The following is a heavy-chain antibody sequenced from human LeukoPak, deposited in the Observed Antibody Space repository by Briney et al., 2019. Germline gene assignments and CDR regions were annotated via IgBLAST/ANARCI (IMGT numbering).Heavy chain of an antibody. D-gene: IGHD2-15*01. CDR3: AKDIVVVVAASPDY. Sequence: PGGTLRFSCAAYGFTFSSDGMHWVRQAPGKGQEWAAFIRYDGSNKYYADSVKGRFTISRDNSKNTLYLQMNSLRAEDTAVYYCAKDIVVVVAASPDYWGQGTLVTVSS. CDR2: IRYDGSNK. V-gene: IGHV3-30*02. J-gene: IGHJ4*02. CDR1: GFTFSSDG.